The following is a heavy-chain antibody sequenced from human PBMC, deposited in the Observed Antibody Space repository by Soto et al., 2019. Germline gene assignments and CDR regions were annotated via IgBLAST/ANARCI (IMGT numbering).Heavy chain of an antibody. D-gene: IGHD2-2*03. Sequence: DVHLVESGGGLVQPGGSLRLSCAASGFTFSNYWMHWVRQAPGTGLMWVSRINSDGSNTYYADSVKGRFSVSRDNAKNTLYLQVNSLRAEDTAMYYCARGISGYWGCDFWGQGALVIVSS. CDR2: INSDGSNT. J-gene: IGHJ4*02. CDR3: ARGISGYWGCDF. CDR1: GFTFSNYW. V-gene: IGHV3-74*01.